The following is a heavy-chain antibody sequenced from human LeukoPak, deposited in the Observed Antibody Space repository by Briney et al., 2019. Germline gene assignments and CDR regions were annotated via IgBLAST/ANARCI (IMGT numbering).Heavy chain of an antibody. CDR2: INPNSGGT. J-gene: IGHJ5*02. Sequence: ASVKVSCKASGYTFTGYYMHWVRQAPGRGLEWMGWINPNSGGTNYAQKFQGRVTMTRDTSISTAYMELSRLRSDDTAVYYCARSTGITIFGVVMSCWFDPWGQGTLVTVSS. CDR1: GYTFTGYY. CDR3: ARSTGITIFGVVMSCWFDP. V-gene: IGHV1-2*02. D-gene: IGHD3-3*01.